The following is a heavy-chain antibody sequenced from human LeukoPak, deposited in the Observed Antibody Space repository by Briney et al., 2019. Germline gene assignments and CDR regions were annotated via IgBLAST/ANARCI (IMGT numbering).Heavy chain of an antibody. J-gene: IGHJ4*02. CDR1: GFTFRIYW. V-gene: IGHV3-15*04. Sequence: NPGGSLRLSCAASGFTFRIYWMTWVRQAPGKGLEWVGRIASKTDGGTTDYAAPVKGRFTISRDDSKNTLFLQMNSLKTEDTAVYYCTTGIRGDCGQGTLVTVSS. CDR2: IASKTDGGTT. CDR3: TTGIRGD.